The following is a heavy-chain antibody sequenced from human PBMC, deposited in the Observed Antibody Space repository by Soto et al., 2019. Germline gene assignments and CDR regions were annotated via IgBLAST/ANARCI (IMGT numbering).Heavy chain of an antibody. CDR2: IYPGDSDT. J-gene: IGHJ6*02. CDR3: AATSDTAMVNGGYYYYGMDV. Sequence: GESLKISCKGSGYSFTSYWIGWVRQMPGKGLEWMGIIYPGDSDTRYSPSFQGQVTISADKSISTAYLQWSSLKASDTAMYYCAATSDTAMVNGGYYYYGMDVWGQGTTVTVSS. D-gene: IGHD5-18*01. CDR1: GYSFTSYW. V-gene: IGHV5-51*01.